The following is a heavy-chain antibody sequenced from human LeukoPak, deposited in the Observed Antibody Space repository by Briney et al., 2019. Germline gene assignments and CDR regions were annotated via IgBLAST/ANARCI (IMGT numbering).Heavy chain of an antibody. CDR3: ARDGDVDKNYMDV. J-gene: IGHJ6*03. V-gene: IGHV4-38-2*02. D-gene: IGHD5-12*01. Sequence: SETLSLTCSVSGYSISSGYYYWGWIRQTPRKGLEWIASIYHTGNTYYNPSLKSRVTISVDTSKNQFSLKLSSVTAADTAVYYCARDGDVDKNYMDVWGKGTTVTVSS. CDR2: IYHTGNT. CDR1: GYSISSGYYY.